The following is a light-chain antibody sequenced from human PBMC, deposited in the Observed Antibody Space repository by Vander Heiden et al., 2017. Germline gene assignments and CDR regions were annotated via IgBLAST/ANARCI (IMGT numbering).Light chain of an antibody. V-gene: IGKV4-1*01. CDR3: QQNESNRSLT. CDR1: QSILNSSNNKNF. CDR2: WAS. Sequence: DIVMTQSPDSLAVSLGERATINCKSSQSILNSSNNKNFLAWYQQKPGQPPKLLIYWASTREAGVPDRFSGSGYGTDFTLTISSRQAEDVAVYYCQQNESNRSLTFGGGTKVEIK. J-gene: IGKJ4*01.